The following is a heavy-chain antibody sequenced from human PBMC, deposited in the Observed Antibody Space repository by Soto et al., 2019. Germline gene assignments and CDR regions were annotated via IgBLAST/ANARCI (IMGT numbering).Heavy chain of an antibody. Sequence: ASVKVSSKASGYTFTSYDINWVRPATEPGLEWMGRMNPNSGNTGYAQKFQGRVTIARNTSISTAYMELSRLRSEDTAVYYGARDLAKGGGSAGFDYWGQGSLVTVSS. CDR1: GYTFTSYD. D-gene: IGHD1-26*01. J-gene: IGHJ4*02. CDR3: ARDLAKGGGSAGFDY. CDR2: MNPNSGNT. V-gene: IGHV1-8*01.